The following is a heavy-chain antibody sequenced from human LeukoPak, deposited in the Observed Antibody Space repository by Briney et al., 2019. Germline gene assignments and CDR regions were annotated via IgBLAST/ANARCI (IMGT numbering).Heavy chain of an antibody. CDR2: IYHSGST. CDR3: ASKVNDFWSGYYIFLDY. D-gene: IGHD3-3*01. V-gene: IGHV4-4*02. J-gene: IGHJ4*02. Sequence: PSGTLSLTCAVSGGSISSSNWWSWVCQPPGKGLEWIGEIYHSGSTNYNPSLKSRVTISVDKSKNQFSLKLSSVTAADTAVYYCASKVNDFWSGYYIFLDYWGQGTLVTVSS. CDR1: GGSISSSNW.